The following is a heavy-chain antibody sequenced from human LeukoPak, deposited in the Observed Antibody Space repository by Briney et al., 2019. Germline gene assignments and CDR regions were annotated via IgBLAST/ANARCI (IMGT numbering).Heavy chain of an antibody. D-gene: IGHD3-3*01. CDR3: ASNIPYDDFWSGTKDAFDI. CDR1: GGSFSGYY. CDR2: INHSGST. Sequence: SETLSLTCAVYGGSFSGYYWSWLRQPPGKGLEWIGEINHSGSTNYSPSLKRRVTISVDTSKNQFSLKLISVSAADAAVYYCASNIPYDDFWSGTKDAFDIWGQGTMVTVSS. J-gene: IGHJ3*02. V-gene: IGHV4-34*01.